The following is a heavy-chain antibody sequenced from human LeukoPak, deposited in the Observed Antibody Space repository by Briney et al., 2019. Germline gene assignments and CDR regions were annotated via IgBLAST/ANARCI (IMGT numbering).Heavy chain of an antibody. CDR1: GFTFSSYW. D-gene: IGHD3-10*01. CDR2: IKQDGSEK. CDR3: ARDNGSGSYKSYFDY. J-gene: IGHJ4*02. V-gene: IGHV3-7*01. Sequence: GGSLRLSCAASGFTFSSYWMSWVRQAPGKGLEWVANIKQDGSEKYYVDSVKGLFTISRDNAKNSLYLQMNSLRAEDTAVYYCARDNGSGSYKSYFDYWGQGTLVTVSS.